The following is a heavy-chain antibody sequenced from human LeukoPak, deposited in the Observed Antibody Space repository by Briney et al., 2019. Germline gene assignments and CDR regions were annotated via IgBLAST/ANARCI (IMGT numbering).Heavy chain of an antibody. CDR1: GLTFSSYA. CDR2: ISYDGSNK. J-gene: IGHJ1*01. CDR3: AKDLLYYGPGTYYNAAEYFQF. D-gene: IGHD3-10*01. V-gene: IGHV3-30*18. Sequence: GRSLRLSCAASGLTFSSYAMHWVRQAPGKGLEWVSVISYDGSNKDYADSVKGRFAISRDNSRNTLSLQMNSLRPEDTAVYYCAKDLLYYGPGTYYNAAEYFQFWGQGTQVTVSS.